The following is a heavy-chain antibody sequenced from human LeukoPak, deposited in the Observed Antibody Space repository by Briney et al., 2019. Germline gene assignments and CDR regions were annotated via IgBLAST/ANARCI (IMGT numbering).Heavy chain of an antibody. Sequence: GGPLRLSCAASGFTFSSYSMNWVRQAPGKGLEWVSSISSSSSYIYYADSVKGRFTISRDNAKNSLYLQMNSLRAEDTAVYYCAREGDYIDYGGPLNWFDPWGQGTLVTVSS. CDR1: GFTFSSYS. CDR2: ISSSSSYI. J-gene: IGHJ5*02. V-gene: IGHV3-21*01. D-gene: IGHD4-23*01. CDR3: AREGDYIDYGGPLNWFDP.